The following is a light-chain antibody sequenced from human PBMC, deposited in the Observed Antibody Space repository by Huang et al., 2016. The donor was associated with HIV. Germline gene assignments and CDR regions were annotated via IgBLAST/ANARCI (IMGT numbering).Light chain of an antibody. Sequence: EIVLTQSPGTLSLSPGERVTLSCRATQDIDNNYLAWYKQKPGQAPSLLISGASRKATGIPDRFSGSGSGTEFTLTISRLEPEDFAVFYCQQYGSSPTTFGQGTKLEIK. V-gene: IGKV3-20*01. J-gene: IGKJ2*01. CDR1: QDIDNNY. CDR3: QQYGSSPTT. CDR2: GAS.